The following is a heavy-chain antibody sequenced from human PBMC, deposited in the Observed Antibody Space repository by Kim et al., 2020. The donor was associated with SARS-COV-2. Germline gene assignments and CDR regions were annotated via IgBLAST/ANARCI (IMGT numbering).Heavy chain of an antibody. Sequence: LKSRGTISIHTSKNQFSLKLGSVTAADTAVYYCARGDTIFGVVINAFDIWGQGTMVTVSS. CDR3: ARGDTIFGVVINAFDI. D-gene: IGHD3-3*01. J-gene: IGHJ3*02. V-gene: IGHV4-31*02.